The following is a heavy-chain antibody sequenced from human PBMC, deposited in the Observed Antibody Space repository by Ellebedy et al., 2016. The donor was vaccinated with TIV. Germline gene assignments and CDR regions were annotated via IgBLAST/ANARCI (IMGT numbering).Heavy chain of an antibody. CDR3: AKDLPDIVATIRVGYGMDV. J-gene: IGHJ6*02. CDR1: GFTFSNYG. CDR2: VSYDGSNK. V-gene: IGHV3-30*18. Sequence: GESLKISCAASGFTFSNYGMHWVRQASGKGLEWVAVVSYDGSNKYYADSVKGRFTISRDNSKNTLYLQMNSLRAEDTAVYYCAKDLPDIVATIRVGYGMDVWGQGTTVTVSS. D-gene: IGHD5-12*01.